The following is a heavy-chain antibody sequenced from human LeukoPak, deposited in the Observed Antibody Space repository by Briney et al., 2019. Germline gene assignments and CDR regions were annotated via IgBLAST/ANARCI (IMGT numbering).Heavy chain of an antibody. CDR1: GGSFSGYY. Sequence: SETLSLTCAVYGGSFSGYYWSWIRQPPGKGLEWIGEINHSGSTNYNPSLKSRVTISVDTSKNQFSLKLSSVTAADTAMYYCARPSAPWYSRDAFDIWAQGTMVTVSS. J-gene: IGHJ3*02. CDR2: INHSGST. CDR3: ARPSAPWYSRDAFDI. V-gene: IGHV4-34*01. D-gene: IGHD1-26*01.